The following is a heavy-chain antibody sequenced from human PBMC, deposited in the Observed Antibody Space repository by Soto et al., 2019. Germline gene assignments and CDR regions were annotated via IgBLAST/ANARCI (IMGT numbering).Heavy chain of an antibody. V-gene: IGHV1-18*04. CDR2: ISAYNGNT. Sequence: SVKVSCKASAYTFTSYGISWVRQAPGQGLEWMGWISAYNGNTNYAQKLQGRVTMTTDTSTSTAYMELRSLRSDDTAVYYCARDRSTGSGSYDGVYYYYYYGMDVWGQGTTVTASS. J-gene: IGHJ6*02. CDR1: AYTFTSYG. CDR3: ARDRSTGSGSYDGVYYYYYYGMDV. D-gene: IGHD1-26*01.